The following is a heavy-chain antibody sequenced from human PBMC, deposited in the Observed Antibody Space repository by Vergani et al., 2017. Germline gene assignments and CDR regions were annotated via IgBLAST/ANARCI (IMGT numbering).Heavy chain of an antibody. D-gene: IGHD3-3*01. V-gene: IGHV1-24*01. Sequence: QVQLLQSGAEVKKPGASVKVSCKVSGYTLTELSMHWVRQAPGKGLEWMGGFDPEDGETIYAQKFQGRVTMTEDTSTDTAYMELSSLRSEDTAVYYCATDQAFWSGYYQDYYYGMDVWGQGTTVTVSS. CDR2: FDPEDGET. CDR1: GYTLTELS. CDR3: ATDQAFWSGYYQDYYYGMDV. J-gene: IGHJ6*02.